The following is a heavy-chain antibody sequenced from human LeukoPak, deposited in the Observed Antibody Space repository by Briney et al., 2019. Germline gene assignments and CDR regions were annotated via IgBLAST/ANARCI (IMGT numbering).Heavy chain of an antibody. D-gene: IGHD4-23*01. V-gene: IGHV4-34*01. CDR1: GGSFSGYY. Sequence: SETLSLTCAVYGGSFSGYYWSWIRQPPGKGLEWIGEINHSGSTNYNPSLKSRVTISVDTSKNQFSLKLSSVTAADTAVYYCARLTRNTVVTQYYYYMDVWGKGTTVTISS. CDR3: ARLTRNTVVTQYYYYMDV. CDR2: INHSGST. J-gene: IGHJ6*03.